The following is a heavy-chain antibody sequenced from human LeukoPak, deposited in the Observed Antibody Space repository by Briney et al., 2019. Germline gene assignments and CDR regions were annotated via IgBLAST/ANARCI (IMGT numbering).Heavy chain of an antibody. J-gene: IGHJ4*02. CDR3: AREDIVVVVADKGIDY. CDR1: GYTFIKYA. D-gene: IGHD2-15*01. Sequence: GASVKVSCKTSGYTFIKYAMHWVRQAPGQGLEWLGWINTVNGDTRYARKFEGRVTITRDTSASTGYMELRSLTSEDTAVYYCAREDIVVVVADKGIDYWGQGTLVTVSS. V-gene: IGHV1-3*04. CDR2: INTVNGDT.